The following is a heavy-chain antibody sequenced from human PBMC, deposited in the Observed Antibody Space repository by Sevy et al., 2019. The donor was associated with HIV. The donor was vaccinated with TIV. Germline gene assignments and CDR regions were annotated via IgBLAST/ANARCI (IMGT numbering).Heavy chain of an antibody. D-gene: IGHD3-22*01. CDR3: ARGDYYDSSGDELSASYYFDY. CDR1: GGSISSYY. V-gene: IGHV4-59*01. Sequence: SETLSLTCTVSGGSISSYYWSWIRQPPGKGLEWIGYIYYSGSTNYNPSLKSRVTISVDTSKNQFSLKLSSVTAPDTAVYYCARGDYYDSSGDELSASYYFDYWGQGTLVTVSS. J-gene: IGHJ4*02. CDR2: IYYSGST.